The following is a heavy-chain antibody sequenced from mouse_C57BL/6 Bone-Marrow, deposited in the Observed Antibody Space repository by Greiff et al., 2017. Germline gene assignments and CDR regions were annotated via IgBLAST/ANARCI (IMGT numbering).Heavy chain of an antibody. CDR1: GYAFSSYW. CDR3: ARRGFITTVVARYWYFDV. D-gene: IGHD1-1*01. J-gene: IGHJ1*03. CDR2: IYPGDGDT. Sequence: VQLQQSGAELVKPGASVKISCKASGYAFSSYWMNWVKQRPGQGLEWIGQIYPGDGDTNYNGKFKGKATLTADKSSSTAYMQLSSLTSEDSAVYFCARRGFITTVVARYWYFDVWGTGTTVTVSS. V-gene: IGHV1-80*01.